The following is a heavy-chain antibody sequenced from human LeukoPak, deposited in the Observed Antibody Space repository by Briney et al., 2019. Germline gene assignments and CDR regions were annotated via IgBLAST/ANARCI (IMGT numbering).Heavy chain of an antibody. V-gene: IGHV3-64D*06. Sequence: GGSLRLSCSASGFTFSISAMHWVRQAPGKGLQYVSVISGDGVTTSYADFVKGRFTIPRDNSKNTVYLQMSSLRAEDTAVYYCVGDGRDGYNIYFHHWGQGTLVTVSS. CDR2: ISGDGVTT. CDR1: GFTFSISA. CDR3: VGDGRDGYNIYFHH. D-gene: IGHD5-24*01. J-gene: IGHJ1*01.